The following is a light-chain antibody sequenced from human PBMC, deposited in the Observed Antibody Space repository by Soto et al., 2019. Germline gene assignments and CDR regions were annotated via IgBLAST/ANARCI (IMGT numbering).Light chain of an antibody. CDR1: QSISYY. J-gene: IGKJ1*01. Sequence: DIQMTQSPSSLSASVGDRVTITCRASQSISYYLNWYQQKQGRAPRLLIYSTSTLQSGVPSKFSGSASGTDFTLPISSLQPEDFATYYCQQSYSTPWTFGQGTKVEIK. V-gene: IGKV1-39*01. CDR2: STS. CDR3: QQSYSTPWT.